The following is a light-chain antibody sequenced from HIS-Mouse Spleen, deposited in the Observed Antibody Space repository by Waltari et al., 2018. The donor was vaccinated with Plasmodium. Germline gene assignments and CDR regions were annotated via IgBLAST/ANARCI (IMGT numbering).Light chain of an antibody. CDR3: CSYAGSSTYV. V-gene: IGLV2-23*01. Sequence: QSALTQPASVSGSPGQSIPISRAATSRDVGSYNLVSWYQQHPGKAPKLMIYEGSKRPSGVSNRFSGSKSGNTASLTISGLQAEDEADYYCCSYAGSSTYVFGTGTKVTVL. CDR2: EGS. CDR1: SRDVGSYNL. J-gene: IGLJ1*01.